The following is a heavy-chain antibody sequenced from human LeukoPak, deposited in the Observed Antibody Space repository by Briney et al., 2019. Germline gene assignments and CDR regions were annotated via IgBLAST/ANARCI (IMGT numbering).Heavy chain of an antibody. CDR2: IYYSGST. CDR3: ARIYPPGAFDT. V-gene: IGHV4-39*07. J-gene: IGHJ3*02. Sequence: SETLSLTCTVSGGSISSSSYYWGWLRQPPGKGLEWIGSIYYSGSTYYNPSLKSRVTISVDTSKNQFSLKLSSVTAADTAVYYCARIYPPGAFDTWGQGTMVTVSS. CDR1: GGSISSSSYY. D-gene: IGHD5-12*01.